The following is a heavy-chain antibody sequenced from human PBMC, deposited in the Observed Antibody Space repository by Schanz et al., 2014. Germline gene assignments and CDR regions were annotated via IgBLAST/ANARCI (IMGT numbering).Heavy chain of an antibody. CDR1: GFAFSSFA. CDR2: ISTSGTYM. V-gene: IGHV3-21*04. Sequence: EVQLMESGGGLVKPGGSLRLSCVASGFAFSSFAMTWVRQAPGRGLEWVSSISTSGTYMYIADSLKGRFTISRDNAKNSLYLQMNSLRAEDTAVYYCARPPHDSSGYYPFDYWGQGTLVTVSS. J-gene: IGHJ4*02. CDR3: ARPPHDSSGYYPFDY. D-gene: IGHD3-22*01.